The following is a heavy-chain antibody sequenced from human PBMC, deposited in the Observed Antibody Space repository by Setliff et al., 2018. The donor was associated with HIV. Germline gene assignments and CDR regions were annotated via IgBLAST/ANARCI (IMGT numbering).Heavy chain of an antibody. CDR2: INPSDNRT. Sequence: ASVKVSCKASGYTFNNYYMHWVRQAPGQGLEWMGIINPSDNRTYYAQKFQGRLTILADDSTSTAYMELSSLRSEDTAVYYCARDLSHAVVVSASAFHIWGQGTMVTVSS. V-gene: IGHV1-46*02. D-gene: IGHD2-15*01. CDR3: ARDLSHAVVVSASAFHI. J-gene: IGHJ3*02. CDR1: GYTFNNYY.